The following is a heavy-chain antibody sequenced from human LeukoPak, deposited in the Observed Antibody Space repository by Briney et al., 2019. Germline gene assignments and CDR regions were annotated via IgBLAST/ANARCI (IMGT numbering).Heavy chain of an antibody. D-gene: IGHD3-3*01. V-gene: IGHV3-23*01. Sequence: GGSLRLSCAASGFTFSSYAMSWVRQAPGKGLEWVSAISGSGGSTYYADSVKGRFTISRDNSKNTLYLQMNSLRAEDTAVYYCAKGYDFWSGYPVTAFDYWGQGTLVTVSS. CDR2: ISGSGGST. CDR1: GFTFSSYA. J-gene: IGHJ4*02. CDR3: AKGYDFWSGYPVTAFDY.